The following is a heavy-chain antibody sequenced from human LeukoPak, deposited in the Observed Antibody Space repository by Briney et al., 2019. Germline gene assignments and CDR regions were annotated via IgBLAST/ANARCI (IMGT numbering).Heavy chain of an antibody. Sequence: GASVKVSCKASGYTFTSYDINWVRQATGQGLEWMGWMNPNSGNTGYAQKFQGRVTMTRNTSISTAYMELSSLRSEDTAVYYCARGGYCSGGSCYSASFDPWGQGTLVTVSS. CDR3: ARGGYCSGGSCYSASFDP. V-gene: IGHV1-8*01. CDR1: GYTFTSYD. CDR2: MNPNSGNT. D-gene: IGHD2-15*01. J-gene: IGHJ5*02.